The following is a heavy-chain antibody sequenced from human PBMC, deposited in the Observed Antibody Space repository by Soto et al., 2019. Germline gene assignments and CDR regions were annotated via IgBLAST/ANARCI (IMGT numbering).Heavy chain of an antibody. CDR3: ARAFRSSGWYFQH. CDR2: ISSSSSTI. J-gene: IGHJ1*01. D-gene: IGHD6-19*01. V-gene: IGHV3-48*02. CDR1: GFTFSSYA. Sequence: GGSLRLSCAASGFTFSSYAMSWVRQAPGKGLEWVSYISSSSSTIYYADSVKGRFTISRDNAKNSLYLQMNSLRDEDTAVYYCARAFRSSGWYFQHWGQGTLVTVSS.